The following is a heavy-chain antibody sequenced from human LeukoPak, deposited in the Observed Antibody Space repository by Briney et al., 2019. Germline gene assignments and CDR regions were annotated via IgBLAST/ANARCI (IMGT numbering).Heavy chain of an antibody. D-gene: IGHD4-23*01. CDR2: INQDGSQK. CDR3: ARVDYTGNCNLY. Sequence: GGSLRLSCAASGFPLINYWMTWVRQAPGKGLEWVANINQDGSQKYYLDSVKGRFTISKDNAKNSLVLQMNSLRAEDTAVYYCARVDYTGNCNLYWGQGILVTVSS. J-gene: IGHJ4*02. CDR1: GFPLINYW. V-gene: IGHV3-7*01.